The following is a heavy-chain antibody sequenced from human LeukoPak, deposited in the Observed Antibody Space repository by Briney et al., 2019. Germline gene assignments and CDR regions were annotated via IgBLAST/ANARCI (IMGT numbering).Heavy chain of an antibody. CDR1: GITFSSYA. CDR3: AKAGGHIVAPY. V-gene: IGHV3-23*01. Sequence: GGSLRLSCAASGITFSSYAMSWVRQAPGKGLEWVSAISGSGGSTYYADSVKGRFTISRDNSKNTLYLQMNSLRAEDTAVYYCAKAGGHIVAPYWGQGTLVTVSS. J-gene: IGHJ4*02. CDR2: ISGSGGST. D-gene: IGHD5-12*01.